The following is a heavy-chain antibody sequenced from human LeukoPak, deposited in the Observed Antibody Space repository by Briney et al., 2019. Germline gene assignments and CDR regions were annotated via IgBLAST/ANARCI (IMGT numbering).Heavy chain of an antibody. D-gene: IGHD6-19*01. J-gene: IGHJ5*02. V-gene: IGHV3-23*01. CDR1: GFTFSSYA. CDR3: AKDQTYSSGWHMDGDNWFDP. Sequence: PGGSLRLSCAASGFTFSSYAMSWVRQAPGKGLEWVSAISGSGGSTYYADSVKGRFTISRDNSKNTLYLQMNSLRAEDTAVYYCAKDQTYSSGWHMDGDNWFDPWGQGTLVTVSS. CDR2: ISGSGGST.